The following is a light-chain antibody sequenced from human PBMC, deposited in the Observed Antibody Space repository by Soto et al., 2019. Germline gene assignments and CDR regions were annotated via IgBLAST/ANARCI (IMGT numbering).Light chain of an antibody. CDR2: GAS. Sequence: EVVLTQSPGTLSLSPGERATLSCRASQSVNNNYLAWYQQKPGQAPRLLIYGASTRATGIPDRFSGSGSGTDFTLTISRLEPEDFAVYYCQRYSGSPIGFGQGTRLDIK. CDR1: QSVNNNY. V-gene: IGKV3-20*01. CDR3: QRYSGSPIG. J-gene: IGKJ5*01.